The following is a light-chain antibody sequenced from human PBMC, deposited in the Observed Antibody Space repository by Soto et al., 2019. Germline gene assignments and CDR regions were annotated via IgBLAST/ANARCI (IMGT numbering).Light chain of an antibody. CDR1: QSISSW. CDR3: QQYNSYGYT. Sequence: DIQMTQSPSTLSASVGDRVTITCRASQSISSWLAWYQQKPGKAPKLLIYDAYSLESGVPSRFSGSGSGTEFTLTISSLQPDDFANYYCQQYNSYGYTFGQGTKLEIK. CDR2: DAY. V-gene: IGKV1-5*01. J-gene: IGKJ2*01.